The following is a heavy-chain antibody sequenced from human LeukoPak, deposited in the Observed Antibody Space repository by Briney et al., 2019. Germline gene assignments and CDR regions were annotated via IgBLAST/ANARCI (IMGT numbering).Heavy chain of an antibody. V-gene: IGHV4-39*07. CDR2: INYSGRT. J-gene: IGHJ5*02. Sequence: PSETLSLTCTVSGGSVSSNVYYWSWIRQPPGKGLEWIGSINYSGRTFYSPSLKSRVAISVDTSKNQFSLKLSSVTAADSAVYYCTREDKRSYDHWGQGTLVTVSS. D-gene: IGHD3-16*02. CDR3: TREDKRSYDH. CDR1: GGSVSSNVYY.